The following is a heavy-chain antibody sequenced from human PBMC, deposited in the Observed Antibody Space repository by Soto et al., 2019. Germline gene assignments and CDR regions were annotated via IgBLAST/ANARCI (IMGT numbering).Heavy chain of an antibody. V-gene: IGHV3-23*01. CDR2: ISGSGGST. CDR3: AKVSGVYYSGSGSYAFDI. D-gene: IGHD3-10*01. J-gene: IGHJ3*02. CDR1: GFTFSSYA. Sequence: GGSLRLSCAASGFTFSSYAMSWVRQAPGKGLEWVSAISGSGGSTYYADSVKGRFTISRDNSKNTLYLQMNSLRAEDTAVYYCAKVSGVYYSGSGSYAFDIWGQGTMVTVSS.